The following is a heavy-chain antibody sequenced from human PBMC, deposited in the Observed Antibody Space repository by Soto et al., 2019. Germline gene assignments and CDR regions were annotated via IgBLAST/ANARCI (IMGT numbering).Heavy chain of an antibody. CDR3: ARARGGIGVQYYGMEP. Sequence: VQLQESGPGLVKSSQTLSLTCTVSGASISSGNYYWTWVRQPPGKGLEWIGYIYYSGATYYNPSLKILLNISIDTSTDQFVLSLPSVTVADSAVYHCARARGGIGVQYYGMEPWGQGTTVTVSS. CDR2: IYYSGAT. J-gene: IGHJ6*01. V-gene: IGHV4-30-4*01. CDR1: GASISSGNYY. D-gene: IGHD3-16*02.